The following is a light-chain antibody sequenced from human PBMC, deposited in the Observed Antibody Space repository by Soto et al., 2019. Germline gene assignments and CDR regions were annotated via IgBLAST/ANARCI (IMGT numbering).Light chain of an antibody. CDR1: QSISSNY. CDR3: QQYGTSPRT. CDR2: GAS. V-gene: IGKV3-20*01. J-gene: IGKJ1*01. Sequence: DIVMTQSPGTLSLSPGERATLSCRASQSISSNYLAWYQQKPGQSPRLLIYGASSRATGIPDRFSGRGSGTDFTLNISRLEPEDFAVYFCQQYGTSPRTFGQGTKVEIK.